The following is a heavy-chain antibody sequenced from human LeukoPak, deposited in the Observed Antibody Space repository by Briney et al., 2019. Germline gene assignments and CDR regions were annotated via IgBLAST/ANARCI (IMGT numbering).Heavy chain of an antibody. CDR2: ISSSGSTI. J-gene: IGHJ4*02. CDR1: GFTFSDYY. Sequence: GGSLRLSCAASGFTFSDYYMSWLRQAPGRGLEWGLYISSSGSTIYYADSVKGHFTISRDNAKNSLHLQMNSLRAEDTAVYYWARGLLAYCGGDCYWVFDYWGQGTLVTVSS. CDR3: ARGLLAYCGGDCYWVFDY. V-gene: IGHV3-11*01. D-gene: IGHD2-21*02.